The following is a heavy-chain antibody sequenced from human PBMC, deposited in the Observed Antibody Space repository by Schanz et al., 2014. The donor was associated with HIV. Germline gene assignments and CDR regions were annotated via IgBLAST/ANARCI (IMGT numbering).Heavy chain of an antibody. CDR3: AKEGYGEGYYGMDA. CDR1: GFTFSNYW. Sequence: EVQLVESGGGLVKPGGSLRLSCAASGFTFSNYWMNWVRQAPGKGLVWVSRINGDGSTTSYADSVKGRFTISRDNSKNTLYLQMNSLRAEDTAVYYCAKEGYGEGYYGMDAWGQGTTVTVSS. V-gene: IGHV3-74*01. J-gene: IGHJ6*02. CDR2: INGDGSTT. D-gene: IGHD4-17*01.